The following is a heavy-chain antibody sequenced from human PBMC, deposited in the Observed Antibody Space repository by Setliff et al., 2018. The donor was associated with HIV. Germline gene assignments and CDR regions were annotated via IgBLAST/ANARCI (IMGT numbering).Heavy chain of an antibody. CDR1: GDSISSTTYH. Sequence: KPSETLSLTCTVSGDSISSTTYHWGWVRQPPGKGLEWIGSIYHSGSTYYNPSLKSRVTISLDTSKNQFFLKLSSVTAPDTAIYYCARQTWEYYDTLTGYYRSPKNFDSWGQGTLVTVSS. CDR3: ARQTWEYYDTLTGYYRSPKNFDS. V-gene: IGHV4-39*01. D-gene: IGHD3-9*01. CDR2: IYHSGST. J-gene: IGHJ4*02.